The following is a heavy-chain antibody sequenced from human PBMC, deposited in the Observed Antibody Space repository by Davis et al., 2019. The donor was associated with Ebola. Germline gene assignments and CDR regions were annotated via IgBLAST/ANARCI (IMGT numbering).Heavy chain of an antibody. D-gene: IGHD2-21*01. Sequence: SVKVSCKASGGTFSSYAISWVRQAPGQGLEWMGGIIPILGIANYAQKFQGRVTITADKSTSTAYMELSSLRSEDTAVYYCARGYSPKCRTGDCVNDYWGQGTLVTVSS. V-gene: IGHV1-69*10. CDR1: GGTFSSYA. J-gene: IGHJ4*02. CDR3: ARGYSPKCRTGDCVNDY. CDR2: IIPILGIA.